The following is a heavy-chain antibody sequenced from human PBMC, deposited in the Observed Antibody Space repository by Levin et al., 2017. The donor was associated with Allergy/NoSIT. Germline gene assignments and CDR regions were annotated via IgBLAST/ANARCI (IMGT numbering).Heavy chain of an antibody. V-gene: IGHV6-1*01. CDR2: TYYRSKWYK. Sequence: SQTLSLTCAISGDSVSSDSATWNWIRQSPSRGLEWLGRTYYRSKWYKDFAVSVQSRITINPDTSKNQFSLQLNSRTPEDTAVFYCARQPMPGTTFDIWGQGTMVTVSS. J-gene: IGHJ3*02. D-gene: IGHD6-13*01. CDR1: GDSVSSDSAT. CDR3: ARQPMPGTTFDI.